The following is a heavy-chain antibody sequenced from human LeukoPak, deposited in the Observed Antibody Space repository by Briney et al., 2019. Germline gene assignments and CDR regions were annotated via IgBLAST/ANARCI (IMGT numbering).Heavy chain of an antibody. D-gene: IGHD1-1*01. Sequence: GRSLRLSYAASGFTFSSYAMHWVRQAPGKGLEWVAVISYDGSNKYYADSVKGRFTISRDNSKNTLYLQMNSLRAEDTAVYYCAREYGTEDYYYYGMDVWGQGTTVTVSS. CDR2: ISYDGSNK. V-gene: IGHV3-30-3*01. J-gene: IGHJ6*02. CDR1: GFTFSSYA. CDR3: AREYGTEDYYYYGMDV.